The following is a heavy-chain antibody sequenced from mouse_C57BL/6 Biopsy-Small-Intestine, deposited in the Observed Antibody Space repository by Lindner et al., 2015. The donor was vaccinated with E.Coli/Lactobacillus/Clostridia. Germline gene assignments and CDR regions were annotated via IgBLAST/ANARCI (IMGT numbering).Heavy chain of an antibody. CDR3: AREGAYYSNLFAY. CDR2: IYPGSGNT. CDR1: GYSFTSYY. V-gene: IGHV1-66*01. D-gene: IGHD2-5*01. J-gene: IGHJ3*01. Sequence: VQLQESGPELVKPGASVKISCKASGYSFTSYYIHWVKQRPGQGLEWIGWIYPGSGNTKYNEKFKGKATLTADTSSSTAYMQLSSLTSEDSAVYYCAREGAYYSNLFAYWGQGTLVTVSA.